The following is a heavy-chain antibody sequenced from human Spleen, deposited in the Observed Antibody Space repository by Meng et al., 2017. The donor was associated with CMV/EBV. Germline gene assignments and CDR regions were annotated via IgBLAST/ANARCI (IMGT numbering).Heavy chain of an antibody. CDR3: ATCGYDGSYYYALDV. CDR2: FIPGFGTP. Sequence: SVKVSCKASADSFSNYAISWVRQAPGQGLEWMGGFIPGFGTPDYAQRFQGRVTIITDESTTTAYMEMISLRSDDTAVYYCATCGYDGSYYYALDVWGQGTTVTVSS. D-gene: IGHD5-12*01. V-gene: IGHV1-69*05. CDR1: ADSFSNYA. J-gene: IGHJ6*02.